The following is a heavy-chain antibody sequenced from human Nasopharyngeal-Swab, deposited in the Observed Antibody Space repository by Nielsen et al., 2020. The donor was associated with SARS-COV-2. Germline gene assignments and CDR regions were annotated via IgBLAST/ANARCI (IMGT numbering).Heavy chain of an antibody. CDR3: AKDTVIAVAGNFDY. Sequence: GGSLRLSCAASGFTFSTFWMHWVRQVPGEGLVWVSRINTDGRRTNYAESVKGRFTISRDNAKNSLYLQMNSLRAEDTALYYCAKDTVIAVAGNFDYWGQGTLVTVSS. CDR2: INTDGRRT. CDR1: GFTFSTFW. J-gene: IGHJ4*02. D-gene: IGHD6-19*01. V-gene: IGHV3-74*01.